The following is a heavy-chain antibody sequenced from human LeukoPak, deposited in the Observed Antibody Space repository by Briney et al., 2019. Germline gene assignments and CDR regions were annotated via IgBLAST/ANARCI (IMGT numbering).Heavy chain of an antibody. D-gene: IGHD2-15*01. J-gene: IGHJ4*02. Sequence: PGGSLRLSCAASGFTFSSYWMSWVRQAPGKGLEWVANIKQDGSEKYYVDSVKGRFTISRDNAKNSLYLQMNSLRAEDTAVYYCARGVCTVVAATGWNGFDYWGQGTLVTVSS. CDR2: IKQDGSEK. V-gene: IGHV3-7*01. CDR3: ARGVCTVVAATGWNGFDY. CDR1: GFTFSSYW.